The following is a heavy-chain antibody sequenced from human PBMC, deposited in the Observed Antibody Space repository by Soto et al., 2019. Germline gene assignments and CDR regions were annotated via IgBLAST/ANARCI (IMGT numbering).Heavy chain of an antibody. CDR3: ANGQDNYFYYGMDV. CDR1: GGTLSNFA. CDR2: FIPVVGMA. J-gene: IGHJ6*02. V-gene: IGHV1-69*04. Sequence: QVQLVQSGPEVKKPGSSVKVSCKPSGGTLSNFAISWVLQAPGQGLEWVGTFIPVVGMAKYGQNFHGRVTIIADQSTNTMFMELRRLRYEDTAMYYCANGQDNYFYYGMDVWGQGTTVTVSS. D-gene: IGHD2-8*01.